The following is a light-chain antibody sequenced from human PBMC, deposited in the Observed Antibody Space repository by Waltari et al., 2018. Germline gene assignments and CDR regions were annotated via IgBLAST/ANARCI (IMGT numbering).Light chain of an antibody. Sequence: QSVLTQPASVSGSPGQSITISRTGTRRVIGAYNFVSWFHNPPGQAPSLLLAEATKRPSGVSYRFSGSKSGNTASLSISDLQAEDEADYYCCSYVGGSRVLFGGGTKLTV. V-gene: IGLV2-23*01. J-gene: IGLJ2*01. CDR2: EAT. CDR3: CSYVGGSRVL. CDR1: RRVIGAYNF.